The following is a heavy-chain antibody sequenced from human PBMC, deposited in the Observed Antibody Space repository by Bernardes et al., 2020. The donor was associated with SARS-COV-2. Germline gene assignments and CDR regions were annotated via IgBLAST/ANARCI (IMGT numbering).Heavy chain of an antibody. V-gene: IGHV4-59*01. CDR1: GGSLRASY. J-gene: IGHJ6*02. D-gene: IGHD3-22*01. Sequence: SSTLSLTCTVSGGSLRASYWPWIRLSPGARLAWIGNVYYSVIPNSHSSLKRRVTISLDTSKHEFSLTFNSVTAADTAVYYCARGEYHYDGSQCYYPSLGLAVWGHGATGTGYS. CDR2: VYYSVIP. CDR3: ARGEYHYDGSQCYYPSLGLAV.